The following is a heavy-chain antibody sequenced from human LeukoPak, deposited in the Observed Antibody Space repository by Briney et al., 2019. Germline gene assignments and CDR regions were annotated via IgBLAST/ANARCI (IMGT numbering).Heavy chain of an antibody. CDR1: GLTVSSNC. J-gene: IGHJ4*02. CDR2: ISGGGDTT. CDR3: AKATIEQWLVKVDSFDS. Sequence: GGSLRLSCAASGLTVSSNCMSWVRQAPGKGLEWVSSISGGGDTTNYADSVKGRFTISRDNSKNTLYLQMNSLRGEDAARYYCAKATIEQWLVKVDSFDSWGQGTLVSVSS. D-gene: IGHD6-19*01. V-gene: IGHV3-23*01.